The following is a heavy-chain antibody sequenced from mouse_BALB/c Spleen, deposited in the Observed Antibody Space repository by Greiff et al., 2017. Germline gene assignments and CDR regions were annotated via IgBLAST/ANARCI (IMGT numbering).Heavy chain of an antibody. D-gene: IGHD1-1*01. Sequence: EVKLVESGAELVKPGASVKLSCTASGFNIKDTYMHWVKQRPEQGLEWIGRIDPANGNTKYDPKFQGKATITADTSSNTAYLQLSSLTSEDTAVYYCARSDYGTLWYFDVWGAGTTVTVSS. CDR3: ARSDYGTLWYFDV. J-gene: IGHJ1*01. V-gene: IGHV14-3*02. CDR1: GFNIKDTY. CDR2: IDPANGNT.